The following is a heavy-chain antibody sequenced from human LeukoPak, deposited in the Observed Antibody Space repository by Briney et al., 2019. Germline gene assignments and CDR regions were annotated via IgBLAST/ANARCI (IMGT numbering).Heavy chain of an antibody. Sequence: GESLKISCKGSGYSFASYCIGWVRQMPGKGLEWMGIIYPGDSDTRYSPSFQGQVTISADKSISTAYLQWSSLKASDTAMYYCARHCAVPGYSSSWEGLPDYWGQGTLVTVSS. J-gene: IGHJ4*02. CDR2: IYPGDSDT. V-gene: IGHV5-51*01. CDR1: GYSFASYC. CDR3: ARHCAVPGYSSSWEGLPDY. D-gene: IGHD6-13*01.